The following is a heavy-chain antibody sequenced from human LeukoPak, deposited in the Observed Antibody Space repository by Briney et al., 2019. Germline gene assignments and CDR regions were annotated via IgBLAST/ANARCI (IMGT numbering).Heavy chain of an antibody. CDR2: IIPIFGTA. CDR1: GGTFSSYA. J-gene: IGHJ4*02. Sequence: SVKVSCKASGGTFSSYAISWVRQAPGQGLEWMGGIIPIFGTANYAQKFQGRVTITTDESTSTAYMELSSLRSEDTAVYYCARDRYSGYGTPYFDYWGQGTLVTVSS. CDR3: ARDRYSGYGTPYFDY. D-gene: IGHD5-12*01. V-gene: IGHV1-69*05.